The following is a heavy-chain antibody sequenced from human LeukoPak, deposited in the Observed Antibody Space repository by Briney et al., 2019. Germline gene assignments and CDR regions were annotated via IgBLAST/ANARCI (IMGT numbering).Heavy chain of an antibody. CDR1: GGTFTSYA. J-gene: IGHJ5*02. V-gene: IGHV1-69*13. D-gene: IGHD3-22*01. CDR3: ARDYEGSYWFDP. Sequence: SVKVSCKASGGTFTSYAISWVRQAPGQGLEWMGGIIPIFVTANYAQKFQGRVTITADESTSTAYMELSSLRSEDTPVYYCARDYEGSYWFDPWGQGTLVTVSS. CDR2: IIPIFVTA.